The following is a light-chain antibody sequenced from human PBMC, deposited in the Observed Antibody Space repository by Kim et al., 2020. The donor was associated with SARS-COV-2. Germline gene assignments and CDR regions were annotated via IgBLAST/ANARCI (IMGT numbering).Light chain of an antibody. J-gene: IGLJ2*01. CDR1: SSNIGNNY. Sequence: QSVLTQPPSVSAAPGQKVTISCSGSSSNIGNNYVSWYQQLPGTAPKLLIYDNNKRPSGIPDRFSGSKSGTSATLGITGLQTGDEADYYCGTWDSSLSADVVFGGGTQLTV. V-gene: IGLV1-51*01. CDR2: DNN. CDR3: GTWDSSLSADVV.